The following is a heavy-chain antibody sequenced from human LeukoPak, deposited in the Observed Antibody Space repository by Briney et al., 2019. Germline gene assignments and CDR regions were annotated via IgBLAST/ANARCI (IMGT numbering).Heavy chain of an antibody. V-gene: IGHV3-23*01. CDR1: GFTFSNYA. CDR3: AKAELYGSGSYYSYYFDY. D-gene: IGHD3-10*01. J-gene: IGHJ4*02. CDR2: ISGSGGST. Sequence: GGSLRLSCAASGFTFSNYAMSWVRQAPGKGLEWVSAISGSGGSTYHPDSVKGRFTISRDNSKNTLYLQMNSLRAEDTAVYYCAKAELYGSGSYYSYYFDYWGQGTLVTVSS.